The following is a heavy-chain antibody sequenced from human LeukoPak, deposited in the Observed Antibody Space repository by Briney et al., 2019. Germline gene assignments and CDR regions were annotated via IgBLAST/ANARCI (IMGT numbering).Heavy chain of an antibody. D-gene: IGHD5-18*01. V-gene: IGHV3-7*01. Sequence: GGSLRLSCAASGFTFSNYWMTWVRQAPGKGLEWVANIKQDGSVKYYVDSVRGQFTISRDNARNSVYLQMNSLRAEDTAIYYCVRIGYSSSSFDYWGQGTLVTVSS. CDR2: IKQDGSVK. CDR1: GFTFSNYW. CDR3: VRIGYSSSSFDY. J-gene: IGHJ4*02.